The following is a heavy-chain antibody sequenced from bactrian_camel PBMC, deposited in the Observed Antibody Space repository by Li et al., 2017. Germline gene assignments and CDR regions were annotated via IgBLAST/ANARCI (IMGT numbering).Heavy chain of an antibody. CDR2: IDNDARTNYAST. D-gene: IGHD5*01. J-gene: IGHJ4*01. CDR1: GYTVSSGC. V-gene: IGHV3S1*01. Sequence: VQLVESGGGSVQAGGSLRLSCAASGYTVSSGCMGWFRQAPGKEREGVATIDNDARTNYASTYYANSVKGRFTISKDNAKNTLYLQMNTLKPEDTAMYYCAAGRYGGSCYADSRYYAYWGRGTQVTVS. CDR3: AAGRYGGSCYADSRYYAY.